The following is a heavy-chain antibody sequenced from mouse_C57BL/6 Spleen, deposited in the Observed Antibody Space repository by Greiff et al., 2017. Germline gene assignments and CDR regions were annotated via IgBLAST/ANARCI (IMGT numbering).Heavy chain of an antibody. V-gene: IGHV1-64*01. Sequence: QVQLQQPGAELVKPGASVKLSCKASGYTFTSYWMHWVKQRPGQGLEWIGMIHPNSGSTNYNEKFKSKATLTVDNSSSTAYMQLSSLTSADSAVYYCARSTLPHAMDYWGQGTSVTVSS. CDR2: IHPNSGST. CDR3: ARSTLPHAMDY. D-gene: IGHD2-10*01. J-gene: IGHJ4*01. CDR1: GYTFTSYW.